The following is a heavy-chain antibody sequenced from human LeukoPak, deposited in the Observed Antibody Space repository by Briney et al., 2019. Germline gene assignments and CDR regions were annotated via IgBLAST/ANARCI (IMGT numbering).Heavy chain of an antibody. V-gene: IGHV3-43*02. J-gene: IGHJ4*02. CDR3: AKSRIYGSGSYLDY. CDR2: ITGDGGFT. Sequence: PGGSLRLSCAASGFTFDDYAMHWVRQPPGKGLEWFALITGDGGFTCYADSVKGRFTISRDNSKNSLYLQMNSLRTEDTSLYYCAKSRIYGSGSYLDYWGPGTLVTVSS. CDR1: GFTFDDYA. D-gene: IGHD3-10*01.